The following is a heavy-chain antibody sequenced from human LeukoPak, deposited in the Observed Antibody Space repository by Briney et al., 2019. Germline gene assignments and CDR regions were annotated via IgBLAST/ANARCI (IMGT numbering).Heavy chain of an antibody. CDR3: ARARPYGSGRNWFDP. V-gene: IGHV3-30*03. CDR2: ISDDGNNK. D-gene: IGHD3-10*01. J-gene: IGHJ5*02. CDR1: GFMFSSYG. Sequence: GGSLRLSCVASGFMFSSYGMHWVRQAPGKGLEWVALISDDGNNKQYVDSVKGRFTISRDNVKNSLYLQMNSLRAEDTAVYYCARARPYGSGRNWFDPWGQGALVTVSS.